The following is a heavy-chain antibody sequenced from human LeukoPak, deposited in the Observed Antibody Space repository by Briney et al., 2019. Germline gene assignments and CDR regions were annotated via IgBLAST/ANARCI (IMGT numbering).Heavy chain of an antibody. Sequence: GGSLRLSCAASGFTFSDYYMNWIRQAPGKGLEWVSYISSSSSYTNYGDSVKGRFTISRDNANNSLYLQMNSLRAEDTAVYYCASDVGSTSTFDYWGQGTLVTVSS. CDR2: ISSSSSYT. CDR3: ASDVGSTSTFDY. D-gene: IGHD2-2*01. V-gene: IGHV3-11*05. J-gene: IGHJ4*02. CDR1: GFTFSDYY.